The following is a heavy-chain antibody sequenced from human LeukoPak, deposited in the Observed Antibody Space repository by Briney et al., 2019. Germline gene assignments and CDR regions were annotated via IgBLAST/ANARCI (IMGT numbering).Heavy chain of an antibody. CDR1: GGSFSGYY. CDR2: INHSGST. CDR3: ARLILWFGELLPD. V-gene: IGHV4-34*01. D-gene: IGHD3-10*01. J-gene: IGHJ4*02. Sequence: SETLSCTCAVYGGSFSGYYWGWIRQPPGKGLEWFGEINHSGSTNSNPSLMSRVTISVDTTKKQSALKLSSVTAADTAVYYCARLILWFGELLPDWGQGTLVTVSS.